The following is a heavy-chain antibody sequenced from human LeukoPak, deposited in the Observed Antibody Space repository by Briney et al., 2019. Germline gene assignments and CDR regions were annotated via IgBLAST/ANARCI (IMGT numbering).Heavy chain of an antibody. CDR3: AKDHDYGDYPRYYYYYYGMDV. Sequence: GGSLRLSCAASGFTFSSYDMSWVRQAPGKGLEWVSAISGSGGSTYYADSVKGRFTISRDNSKNTLYLQMNSLRAEDTAVYYCAKDHDYGDYPRYYYYYYGMDVWGQGTTVTVSS. V-gene: IGHV3-23*01. CDR1: GFTFSSYD. CDR2: ISGSGGST. D-gene: IGHD4-17*01. J-gene: IGHJ6*02.